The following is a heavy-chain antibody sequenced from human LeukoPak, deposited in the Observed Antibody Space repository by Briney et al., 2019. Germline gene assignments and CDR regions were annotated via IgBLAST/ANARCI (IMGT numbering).Heavy chain of an antibody. CDR2: ISSSGSTL. V-gene: IGHV3-11*01. J-gene: IGHJ4*02. CDR1: GFTFSDYY. Sequence: GGSLRLSCAASGFTFSDYYMSWVRQARGKGLEWVSYISSSGSTLYYADSVKGRITISRDNAKNSLYLQMNSLRAEDTAVYYCARRRYNWNAIDYWGQGTLVTVSS. CDR3: ARRRYNWNAIDY. D-gene: IGHD1-20*01.